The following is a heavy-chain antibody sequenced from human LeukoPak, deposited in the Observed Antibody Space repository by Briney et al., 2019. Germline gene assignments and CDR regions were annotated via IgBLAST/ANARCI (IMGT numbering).Heavy chain of an antibody. V-gene: IGHV1-18*01. CDR2: ISAYNGNT. CDR3: ARDYCSSTSCQHSNDAFDI. J-gene: IGHJ3*02. Sequence: ASMKVSCKASGYTFTSYGISWVRQAPGQRLEWMGWISAYNGNTNYAQKLQGRVTMTTDTSTSTAYMELRSLRSDDTAVYYCARDYCSSTSCQHSNDAFDIWGQGTMVTVSS. CDR1: GYTFTSYG. D-gene: IGHD2-2*01.